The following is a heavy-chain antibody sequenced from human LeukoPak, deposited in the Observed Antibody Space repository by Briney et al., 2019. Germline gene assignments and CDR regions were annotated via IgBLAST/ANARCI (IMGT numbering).Heavy chain of an antibody. CDR1: GGSFSGYY. V-gene: IGHV4-34*01. CDR2: INHSGST. J-gene: IGHJ5*02. Sequence: PSETLSLTCAVYGGSFSGYYWSWIRQPPGKGLEWIGEINHSGSTNYNPSLKSRVTISVDTSKNQFSLKLSSVTAADTAVYYCAKGNSSGWSRFWFDPWGQGTLVTVSS. CDR3: AKGNSSGWSRFWFDP. D-gene: IGHD6-19*01.